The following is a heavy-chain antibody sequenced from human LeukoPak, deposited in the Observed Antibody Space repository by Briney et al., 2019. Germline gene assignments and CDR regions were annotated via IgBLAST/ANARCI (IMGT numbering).Heavy chain of an antibody. CDR1: GFTVSTNY. J-gene: IGHJ6*02. CDR3: TTAYLTMVRGVPYYYYGMDV. D-gene: IGHD3-10*01. Sequence: PGGSLRLSCAASGFTVSTNYMNWVRQAPGKGLEWVGRIKSKTDGGTTDYAAPVKGRFTISRDDSKNTLYLQMNSLKTEDTAVYYCTTAYLTMVRGVPYYYYGMDVWGQGTTVTVSS. CDR2: IKSKTDGGTT. V-gene: IGHV3-15*01.